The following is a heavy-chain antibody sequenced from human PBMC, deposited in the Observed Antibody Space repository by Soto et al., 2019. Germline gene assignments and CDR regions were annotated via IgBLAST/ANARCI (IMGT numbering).Heavy chain of an antibody. V-gene: IGHV3-30-3*01. CDR2: ISYDGSNK. Sequence: QVQLVESGGGVVQPGRSLRLSCAASGFTFSSYAMHWVRQAPGKGLEWVAVISYDGSNKYYADSVKGRFTISRDNSKNTLYLQMNSLRAEATAVYYCAGGGEGSNYFGAYFDYWGQGTLVTVSS. D-gene: IGHD4-4*01. J-gene: IGHJ4*02. CDR3: AGGGEGSNYFGAYFDY. CDR1: GFTFSSYA.